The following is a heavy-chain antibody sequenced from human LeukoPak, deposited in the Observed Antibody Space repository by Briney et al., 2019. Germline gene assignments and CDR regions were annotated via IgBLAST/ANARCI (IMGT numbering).Heavy chain of an antibody. CDR3: ARVYGGNSPYYYYGMDV. V-gene: IGHV3-30-3*01. J-gene: IGHJ6*02. D-gene: IGHD4-23*01. CDR1: GFTFSSYA. CDR2: ISYDGSNK. Sequence: GGSLRLSCAGSGFTFSSYAMHWVRQAPGKGLEWVAVISYDGSNKYYADSVKGRFTISRDNSKNTLYLQMNSLRAEDTAVYYCARVYGGNSPYYYYGMDVWGQGTTVTVSS.